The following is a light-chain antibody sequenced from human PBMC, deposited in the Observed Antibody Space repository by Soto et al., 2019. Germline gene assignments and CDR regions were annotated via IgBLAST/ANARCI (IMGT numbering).Light chain of an antibody. CDR1: QTFSTW. CDR2: DAS. V-gene: IGKV1-5*01. J-gene: IGKJ2*01. CDR3: QHYNF. Sequence: DIQLTQSPSTLSASVGDRVTITCRASQTFSTWLAWYQQKPGKAPKLLIYDASTLQSGVPSRFSGRGSGTEFTLSISSLQPDDFATYFCQHYNFFGQGTKLEIK.